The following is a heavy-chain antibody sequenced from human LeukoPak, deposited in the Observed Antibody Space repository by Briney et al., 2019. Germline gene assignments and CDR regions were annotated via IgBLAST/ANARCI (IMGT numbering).Heavy chain of an antibody. CDR2: IHFSGAN. CDR1: GGSISSGSYY. J-gene: IGHJ4*02. Sequence: PSETLSLTCTFSGGSISSGSYYWGWIRQPPRKGLQWIGSIHFSGANYYNPSLKSRVTISVDTSKNQFSLTLSSLTAADTAVYYCARQDSSGWYGSFDYWGQGILVTVSS. D-gene: IGHD6-19*01. CDR3: ARQDSSGWYGSFDY. V-gene: IGHV4-39*01.